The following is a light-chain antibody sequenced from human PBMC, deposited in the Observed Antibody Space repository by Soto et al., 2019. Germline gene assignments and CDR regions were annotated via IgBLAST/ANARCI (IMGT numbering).Light chain of an antibody. CDR2: AAS. CDR3: QQSYTSPLT. CDR1: QSTSNY. Sequence: DIQITQSPSSLSASVGDRVAITCRASQSTSNYLNWYQQKPGKAPKLLIYAASSLQGGVPSRFGGSGSGTDFTLTISSLQPEDFATYYCQQSYTSPLTFGGGTKVDIK. J-gene: IGKJ4*01. V-gene: IGKV1-39*01.